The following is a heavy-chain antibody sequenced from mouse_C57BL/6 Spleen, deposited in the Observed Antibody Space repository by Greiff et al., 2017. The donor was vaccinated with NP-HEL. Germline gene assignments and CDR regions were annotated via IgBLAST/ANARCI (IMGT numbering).Heavy chain of an antibody. V-gene: IGHV5-4*01. CDR1: GFTFSSYA. CDR2: ISDGGSYT. Sequence: DVMLVESGGGLVKPGGSLKLSCAASGFTFSSYAMSWVRQTPEKRLEWVATISDGGSYTYYPDNLKGRFTISRDNAKNNLYLQMSHLKSEDTAMYYCARDSSGGYYFDYWGQGTTLTVSS. CDR3: ARDSSGGYYFDY. D-gene: IGHD3-2*02. J-gene: IGHJ2*01.